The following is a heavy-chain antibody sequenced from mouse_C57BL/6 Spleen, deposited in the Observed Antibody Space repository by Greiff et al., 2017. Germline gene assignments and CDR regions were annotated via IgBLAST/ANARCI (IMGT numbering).Heavy chain of an antibody. Sequence: QVQLKESGPELVKPGASVKISCKASGYTFTDYYINWVKQRPGQGLEWIGWIFPGSGSTYYNEKFKGKATLTVDKSSSTAYMLLSSLTSEDSAVYFCARRAGSSYGNYFDYWGQGTTLTVSS. D-gene: IGHD1-1*01. V-gene: IGHV1-75*01. CDR3: ARRAGSSYGNYFDY. CDR1: GYTFTDYY. CDR2: IFPGSGST. J-gene: IGHJ2*01.